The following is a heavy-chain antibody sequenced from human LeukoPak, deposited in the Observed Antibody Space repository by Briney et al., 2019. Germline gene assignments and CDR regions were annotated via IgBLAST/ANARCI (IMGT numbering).Heavy chain of an antibody. J-gene: IGHJ6*03. Sequence: SGGSLRLSCAASGFTFSSYAMHWVRQAPGKGLEYVPAISSNGGSIYYANSVKGRFTISRDNSKNTLYLQMGSLRAEDMAVYYCARVQLDDYYYYMDVWGKGTTVTVSS. D-gene: IGHD1-1*01. V-gene: IGHV3-64*01. CDR3: ARVQLDDYYYYMDV. CDR1: GFTFSSYA. CDR2: ISSNGGSI.